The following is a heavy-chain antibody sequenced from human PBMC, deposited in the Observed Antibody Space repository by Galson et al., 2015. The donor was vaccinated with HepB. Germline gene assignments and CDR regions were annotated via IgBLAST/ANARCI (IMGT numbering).Heavy chain of an antibody. Sequence: SLRLSCAASGFTFSSHSMHWVRHAPGQGLEWVSYISSSSSTIYYAGSVKGRFTISRDNAKNSLYLQMNSLRAEDTAVYYCARDYSNYGFFDYWGQGTLVTVSS. J-gene: IGHJ4*02. D-gene: IGHD4-11*01. CDR3: ARDYSNYGFFDY. CDR1: GFTFSSHS. V-gene: IGHV3-48*01. CDR2: ISSSSSTI.